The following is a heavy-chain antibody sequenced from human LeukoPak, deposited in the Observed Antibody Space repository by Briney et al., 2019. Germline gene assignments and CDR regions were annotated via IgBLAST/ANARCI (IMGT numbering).Heavy chain of an antibody. Sequence: PGGSLRLSCAASGFTFSNYDMIWVRQAPGKGLEWVSYISTSGGSTNYADSVKGRFTISRDNAKNSLYLQMNSLRAEDTALYYCARRIYVDYWSQGTLVTVSS. CDR2: ISTSGGST. V-gene: IGHV3-48*03. J-gene: IGHJ4*02. CDR3: ARRIYVDY. D-gene: IGHD3-16*01. CDR1: GFTFSNYD.